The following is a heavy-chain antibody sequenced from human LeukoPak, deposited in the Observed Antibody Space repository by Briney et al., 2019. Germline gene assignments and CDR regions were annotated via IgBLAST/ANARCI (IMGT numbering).Heavy chain of an antibody. J-gene: IGHJ5*02. CDR1: GGSFSGYY. V-gene: IGHV4-34*01. CDR2: INHSGST. CDR3: ARGLGCSSTSCYTPWFDP. D-gene: IGHD2-2*02. Sequence: SETLSLTCAVYGGSFSGYYWSWISQPPGKGLEWIGEINHSGSTNYNPSLKSRVTISVDTSKNQFSLKLSSVTAADTAVYYCARGLGCSSTSCYTPWFDPWGQGTLVTVSS.